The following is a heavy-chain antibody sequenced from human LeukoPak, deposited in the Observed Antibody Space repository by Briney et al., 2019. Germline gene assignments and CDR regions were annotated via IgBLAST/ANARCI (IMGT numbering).Heavy chain of an antibody. J-gene: IGHJ4*02. CDR2: ISAYNGNT. CDR3: AREGRGELGYYDSSGYYS. V-gene: IGHV1-18*01. D-gene: IGHD3-22*01. Sequence: GASVKVSCKASGYTFTSYGISWVRQAPGQGLEWMGWISAYNGNTNYAQKLQGRVTMTTDTSTSTAYMELRSLRSDDTAVYYCAREGRGELGYYDSSGYYSWGQGTLVTVSS. CDR1: GYTFTSYG.